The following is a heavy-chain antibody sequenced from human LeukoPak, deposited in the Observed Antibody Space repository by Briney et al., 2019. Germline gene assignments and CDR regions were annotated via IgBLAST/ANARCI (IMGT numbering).Heavy chain of an antibody. D-gene: IGHD6-19*01. J-gene: IGHJ4*02. CDR3: ATDPSSGWPDFDY. CDR1: GFTFSSYS. V-gene: IGHV3-21*01. CDR2: ISSSSSYI. Sequence: GGSLRLSCAASGFTFSSYSMNWVRQAPGKGLEWVSSISSSSSYIYYADSVKGRFTISRDNAKNSLYLQMNSLRAEDTAVYYCATDPSSGWPDFDYWGQGTLVTVSS.